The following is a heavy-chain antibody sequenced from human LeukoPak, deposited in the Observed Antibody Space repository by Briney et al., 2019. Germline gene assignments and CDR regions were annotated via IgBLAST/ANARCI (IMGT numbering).Heavy chain of an antibody. D-gene: IGHD3-9*01. Sequence: SVKVSCKASGGTFSSYAISWVRQAPGQGLEWMGGIIPIFGTANYAQKFQGRVTITVDESTSTAYMELSSLRSEDTAVYYCARSEYDILTGYYLLPFDYWGQGTLVTVSS. CDR2: IIPIFGTA. CDR1: GGTFSSYA. V-gene: IGHV1-69*01. CDR3: ARSEYDILTGYYLLPFDY. J-gene: IGHJ4*02.